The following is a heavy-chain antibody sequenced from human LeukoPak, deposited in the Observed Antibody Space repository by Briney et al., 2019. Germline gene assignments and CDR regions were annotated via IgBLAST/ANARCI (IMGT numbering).Heavy chain of an antibody. J-gene: IGHJ4*02. CDR2: ISYDGSNK. CDR3: ARESWGSGFDY. CDR1: GFTFSSYA. D-gene: IGHD7-27*01. Sequence: GRSLRLSCAASGFTFSSYAMHWVRQAPGKGLEWVAVISYDGSNKYYVDSVKGRFTISRDNSKNTLYPQMNSLRAEDTAVYYCARESWGSGFDYWGQGTLVTVSS. V-gene: IGHV3-30-3*01.